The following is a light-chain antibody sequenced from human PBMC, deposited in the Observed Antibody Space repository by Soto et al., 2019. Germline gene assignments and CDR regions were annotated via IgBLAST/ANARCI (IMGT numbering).Light chain of an antibody. CDR3: QQYFASSWT. CDR1: QSIDSRY. J-gene: IGKJ1*01. CDR2: ATS. V-gene: IGKV3-20*01. Sequence: EIVLTQSPGTLSSSPGERATLSCRASQSIDSRYLAWYQHKPVQDPRLLIYATSSMATGIPDRFGGSGSGTDFTLTINRLEPADFAVYYCQQYFASSWTFGHGTTVHIK.